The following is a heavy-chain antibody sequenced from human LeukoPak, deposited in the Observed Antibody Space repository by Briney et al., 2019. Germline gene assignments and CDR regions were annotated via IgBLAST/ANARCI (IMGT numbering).Heavy chain of an antibody. CDR3: ARDHDSSGYYLSCFDY. D-gene: IGHD3-22*01. Sequence: GGSLRLSCAASGFTFSSYSMNWVRQAPGKGLEWVSSISSSSSYIYYADSVKGRFTISRDNAKNSLYLQMNSLRAEDTAVYYCARDHDSSGYYLSCFDYWGQGTLVTVSS. CDR2: ISSSSSYI. V-gene: IGHV3-21*01. J-gene: IGHJ4*02. CDR1: GFTFSSYS.